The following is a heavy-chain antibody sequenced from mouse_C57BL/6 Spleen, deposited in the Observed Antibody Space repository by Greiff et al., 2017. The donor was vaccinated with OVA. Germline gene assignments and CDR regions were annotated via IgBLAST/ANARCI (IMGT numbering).Heavy chain of an antibody. CDR1: GFTFNTYA. CDR2: IRSKSSNYAT. V-gene: IGHV10-3*01. J-gene: IGHJ4*01. CDR3: VRGGYYYGSSSPAMDY. D-gene: IGHD1-1*01. Sequence: EVQLVESGGGLVQPKGSLKLSCAASGFTFNTYAMHWVRQAPGKGLEWVARIRSKSSNYATYYADSVKDRFTISRDDSQSMLYLQMNNLKTDDTAMYYCVRGGYYYGSSSPAMDYWGQGTSVTVSS.